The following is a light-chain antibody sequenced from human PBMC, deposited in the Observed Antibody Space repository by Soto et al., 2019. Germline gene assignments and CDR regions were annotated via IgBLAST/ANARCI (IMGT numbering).Light chain of an antibody. CDR1: QSVSSN. CDR2: GAS. J-gene: IGKJ2*02. Sequence: EIVMTQSPATLSVSPGERATLSCRASQSVSSNLAWYQQKPGQAPRLLIYGASTRATGIPARFSGSGSGTEFTLTLSSLQSEDFAVYSCQQYNNWPPWGTFGQGTKLEIK. V-gene: IGKV3-15*01. CDR3: QQYNNWPPWGT.